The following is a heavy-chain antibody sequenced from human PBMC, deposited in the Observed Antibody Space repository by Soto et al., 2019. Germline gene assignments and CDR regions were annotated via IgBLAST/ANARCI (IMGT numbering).Heavy chain of an antibody. CDR1: GGSFSGYY. CDR3: AREKQTRYYYYYGMDV. J-gene: IGHJ6*02. CDR2: INHSGST. V-gene: IGHV4-34*01. D-gene: IGHD2-2*01. Sequence: PSETLSLTCAVYGGSFSGYYWSWIRQPPGKGLEWIGEINHSGSTNYNPSLKSRDTISVDTSKNQFSLKLSSVTAADTAVYYCAREKQTRYYYYYGMDVWGQGTTVTVS.